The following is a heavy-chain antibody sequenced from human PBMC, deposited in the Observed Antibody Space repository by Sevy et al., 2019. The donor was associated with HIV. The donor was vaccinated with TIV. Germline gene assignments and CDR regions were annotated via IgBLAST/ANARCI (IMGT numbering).Heavy chain of an antibody. D-gene: IGHD1-26*01. V-gene: IGHV3-30*18. CDR2: ISYDGSNK. CDR1: GFTFSSYG. CDR3: AKDRPSEWELLCPRKHSFWLAAFDI. J-gene: IGHJ3*02. Sequence: GGSLRLSCAASGFTFSSYGMHWVRQAPGKGLEWVAVISYDGSNKYYADSVKGRFTISRDNAKNTLYLQMKILRAEDTPVFYCAKDRPSEWELLCPRKHSFWLAAFDIWGQGTMVTVSS.